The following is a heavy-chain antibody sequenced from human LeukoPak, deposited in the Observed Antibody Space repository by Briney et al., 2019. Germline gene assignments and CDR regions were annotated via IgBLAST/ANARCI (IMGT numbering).Heavy chain of an antibody. CDR1: GYTFTGYY. J-gene: IGHJ6*03. D-gene: IGHD1-14*01. V-gene: IGHV1-2*02. CDR3: ARGPVDRYYMDV. CDR2: INPNSGAT. Sequence: ASVKVSCKASGYTFTGYYMHWARQAPGQGLEWMGWINPNSGATKYAQNFQGRVTMTRDTSISTAYVELSRLRSDDTAVYYCARGPVDRYYMDVWGKGTTVTVSS.